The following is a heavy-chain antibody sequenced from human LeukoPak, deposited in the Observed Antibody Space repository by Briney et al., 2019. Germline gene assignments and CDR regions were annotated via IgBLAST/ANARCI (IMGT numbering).Heavy chain of an antibody. CDR3: ARRPIPPVISSYNRAA. J-gene: IGHJ6*03. CDR2: IWYDGSNK. V-gene: IGHV3-33*08. CDR1: GFTFSSYA. Sequence: GGSLRLSCAASGFTFSSYAMSWVRQAPGKGLEWVAVIWYDGSNKYYADSVKGRFTISRDNSKNTLYLQMNSLRAEDTAVYYWARRPIPPVISSYNRAAWGKGPPSTSP. D-gene: IGHD3-16*02.